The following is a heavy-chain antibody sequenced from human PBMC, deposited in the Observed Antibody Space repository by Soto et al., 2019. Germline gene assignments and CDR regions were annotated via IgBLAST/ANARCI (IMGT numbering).Heavy chain of an antibody. J-gene: IGHJ3*02. CDR2: IHYSGFS. CDR1: GGSISSGAYY. CDR3: SRGLVATKDAFDI. Sequence: SETLSLTCTVSGGSISSGAYYWSWIRQHPGEGLEWIGYIHYSGFSYYNPSLKSRVTISVDTSKNQFSLKLSSVTAADTAVHYCSRGLVATKDAFDIWGQGTMVTVSS. V-gene: IGHV4-31*03. D-gene: IGHD5-12*01.